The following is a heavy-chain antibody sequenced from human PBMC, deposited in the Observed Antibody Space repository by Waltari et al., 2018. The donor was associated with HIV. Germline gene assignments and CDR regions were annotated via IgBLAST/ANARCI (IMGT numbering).Heavy chain of an antibody. Sequence: EVQLVQSGAEVKKPGESLKISCKGSGYSFTSYWIGWVPQMPGKCLDWMGIIYPCDSNTRYTPSFQRHVTLSADTSIRTAYLQWSSLKASDTAMYYCARAGQLVPLYYYYGMDVWGQGTTVTVSS. CDR2: IYPCDSNT. J-gene: IGHJ6*02. V-gene: IGHV5-51*01. CDR3: ARAGQLVPLYYYYGMDV. CDR1: GYSFTSYW. D-gene: IGHD6-13*01.